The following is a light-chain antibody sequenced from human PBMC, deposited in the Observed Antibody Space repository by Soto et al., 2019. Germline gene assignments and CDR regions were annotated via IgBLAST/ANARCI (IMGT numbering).Light chain of an antibody. V-gene: IGLV2-14*01. J-gene: IGLJ3*02. CDR2: EVS. CDR1: SSDVGGSDY. Sequence: QSVLTQPASVSGSPGQSITISCTGTSSDVGGSDYVSWYQQHPGKAPKLMIYEVSYRPSGVSNRFSGSKSGNTASLTISGLQADDEADYYCNSYTTTGTLVFGGGTKLTVL. CDR3: NSYTTTGTLV.